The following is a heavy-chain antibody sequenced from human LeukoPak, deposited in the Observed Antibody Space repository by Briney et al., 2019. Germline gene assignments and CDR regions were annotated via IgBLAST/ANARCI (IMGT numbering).Heavy chain of an antibody. CDR3: ARKRTGDQGYYFDY. D-gene: IGHD1-1*01. CDR2: FYYSGST. Sequence: PSETLSLTCTVSGGSVSSGRYYWSWIRQPPGKGLEWIGYFYYSGSTNYNPSLKTRVTISVDTSKNQFSLKVGSVTAADTAVYYCARKRTGDQGYYFDYWGQGTLVTVSS. V-gene: IGHV4-61*01. CDR1: GGSVSSGRYY. J-gene: IGHJ4*02.